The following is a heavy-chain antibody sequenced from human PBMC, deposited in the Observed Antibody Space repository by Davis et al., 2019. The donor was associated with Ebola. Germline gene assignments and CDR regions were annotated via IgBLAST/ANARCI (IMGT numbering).Heavy chain of an antibody. CDR1: GFTFSSYA. Sequence: GESLKISCAASGFTFSSYAMSWVRQAPGKGLEWVSAISGSGGSTYYADSVKGRFTISRDNSKNTLYLQMNSLRAEDTAVYYCAKEIPTYYYDSSGYYYGRGYFDYWGQGTLVTVSS. J-gene: IGHJ4*02. V-gene: IGHV3-23*01. D-gene: IGHD3-22*01. CDR2: ISGSGGST. CDR3: AKEIPTYYYDSSGYYYGRGYFDY.